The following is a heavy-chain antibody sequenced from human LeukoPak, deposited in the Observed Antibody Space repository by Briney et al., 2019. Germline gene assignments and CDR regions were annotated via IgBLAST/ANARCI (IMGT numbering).Heavy chain of an antibody. D-gene: IGHD3-22*01. CDR1: GFTFSSYG. CDR3: ARSYYDNSGSFGF. V-gene: IGHV3-30*03. J-gene: IGHJ4*02. Sequence: GGSLRLSCAASGFTFSSYGMHWVRQAPGKGLEWVAVISYDGSNKYYADSVKGRFTISRDNAKNSVYLQMNSLRAEDTAVYYCARSYYDNSGSFGFWGQGTLVTVSP. CDR2: ISYDGSNK.